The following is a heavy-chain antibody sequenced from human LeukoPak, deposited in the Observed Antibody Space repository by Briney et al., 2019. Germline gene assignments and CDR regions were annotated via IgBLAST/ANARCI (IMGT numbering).Heavy chain of an antibody. J-gene: IGHJ6*03. Sequence: SETLSLTCTVSGGSISSYYWSWIRQPAGKGLEWIGRIYTSGSTNYNPSLKSRVTMSVDTSKNQFSLKLSSVTAADTAVYYCARSVWGGIYYYYYMDVWGKGTTVTISS. CDR3: ARSVWGGIYYYYYMDV. CDR2: IYTSGST. CDR1: GGSISSYY. D-gene: IGHD1-1*01. V-gene: IGHV4-4*07.